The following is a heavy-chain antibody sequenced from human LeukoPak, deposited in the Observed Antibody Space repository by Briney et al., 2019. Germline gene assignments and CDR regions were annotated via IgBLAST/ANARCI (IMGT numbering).Heavy chain of an antibody. D-gene: IGHD3-16*01. J-gene: IGHJ4*02. V-gene: IGHV3-33*01. CDR1: GFTFSNYG. CDR3: ARGNIMRDIDY. Sequence: GTSLRLSCAASGFTFSNYGMHWVRQAPGKGLEWVAVIRSDGSNTYFADSVRGRFTIYRDNYKNNLFLQMSRLTAEATAIYYWARGNIMRDIDYCGQGTLVTVSS. CDR2: IRSDGSNT.